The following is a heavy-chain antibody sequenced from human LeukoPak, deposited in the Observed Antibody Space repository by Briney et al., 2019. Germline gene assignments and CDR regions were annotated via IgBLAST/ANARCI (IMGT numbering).Heavy chain of an antibody. CDR1: GGSFSGYY. J-gene: IGHJ3*02. Sequence: SETLSVTCAVYGGSFSGYYWSWIRQPPGKGLEWIGEINHSGSTNYNPSLKSRVTISVDTSKNQFSLKLSSVTAADTAVYYCARAGRITMIVVVIGRHAFDIWGQGTMVTVSS. V-gene: IGHV4-34*01. CDR2: INHSGST. D-gene: IGHD3-22*01. CDR3: ARAGRITMIVVVIGRHAFDI.